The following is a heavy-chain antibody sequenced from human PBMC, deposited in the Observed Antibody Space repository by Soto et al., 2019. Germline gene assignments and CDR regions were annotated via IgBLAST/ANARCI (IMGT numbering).Heavy chain of an antibody. Sequence: SETLSLTCAVYGGSFSGYYWSWIRQPPGKGLEWIGEINHSGSTNYNPSLKSRVTISVDTSKNQFSLKLSSVTAADTAVYYCARKDGDYEGGNWFDPWGQGTLVTVSS. D-gene: IGHD4-17*01. CDR1: GGSFSGYY. J-gene: IGHJ5*02. V-gene: IGHV4-34*01. CDR2: INHSGST. CDR3: ARKDGDYEGGNWFDP.